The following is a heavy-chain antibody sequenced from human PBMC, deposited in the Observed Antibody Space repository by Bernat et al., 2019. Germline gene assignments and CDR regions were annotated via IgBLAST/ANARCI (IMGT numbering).Heavy chain of an antibody. CDR1: GYTFTGYY. CDR3: ARGCIRYPYDAFDI. V-gene: IGHV1-2*04. CDR2: INPNSGGT. J-gene: IGHJ3*02. Sequence: QVQLVQSGAEVKKPGASVKVSCKASGYTFTGYYMHWVRQAPGQGLEWMGWINPNSGGTNYAQKFQGWVTMTRDTSISTAYMKLSRLRSDDAAVYYCARGCIRYPYDAFDIWGQGTMVTVSS. D-gene: IGHD3-16*02.